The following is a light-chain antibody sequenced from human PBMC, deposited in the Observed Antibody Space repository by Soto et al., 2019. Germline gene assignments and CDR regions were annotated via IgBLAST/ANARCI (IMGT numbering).Light chain of an antibody. CDR1: QSVSSSY. CDR2: GTS. V-gene: IGKV3-20*01. CDR3: QQYGSSSWT. Sequence: EIMSMYSPGTLTLSPGERATLSCRASQSVSSSYLAWYQQKPGQAPRLLIYGTSSRATAIPDRFSGSGSGTDFTLTISRLEPEDFAVYYCQQYGSSSWTFGQGTKV. J-gene: IGKJ1*01.